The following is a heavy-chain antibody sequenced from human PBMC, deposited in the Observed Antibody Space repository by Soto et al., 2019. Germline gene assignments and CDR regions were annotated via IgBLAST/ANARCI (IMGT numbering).Heavy chain of an antibody. V-gene: IGHV1-69*13. J-gene: IGHJ6*02. CDR3: ARGRQGAGIVVVPAATHLYYYGMDV. CDR2: IIPIFGTA. CDR1: GGTFSSYA. D-gene: IGHD2-2*01. Sequence: SVKVSCKASGGTFSSYAISWVRQAPGQGLEWMGGIIPIFGTANYAQKFQGRVTITADESTSTAYMELSSLRSEDTAVYYCARGRQGAGIVVVPAATHLYYYGMDVWGQGTTVTISS.